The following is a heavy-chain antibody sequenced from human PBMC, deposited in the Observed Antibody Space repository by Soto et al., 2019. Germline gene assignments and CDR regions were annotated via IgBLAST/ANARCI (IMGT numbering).Heavy chain of an antibody. Sequence: GGSLRLSCAASGLTFSSYWMSWVRQAPGKGLEWVANIKQDGSEKYYVDSVKGRFTISRDNAKNSLYLQMNSLRAEDTAVYYCASTDYYDSSGYPGHAFDIWGQGTMVTVSS. CDR1: GLTFSSYW. J-gene: IGHJ3*02. V-gene: IGHV3-7*03. CDR2: IKQDGSEK. D-gene: IGHD3-22*01. CDR3: ASTDYYDSSGYPGHAFDI.